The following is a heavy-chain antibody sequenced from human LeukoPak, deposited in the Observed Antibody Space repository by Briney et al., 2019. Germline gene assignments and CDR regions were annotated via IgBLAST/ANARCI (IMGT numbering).Heavy chain of an antibody. CDR2: IIRILGIA. J-gene: IGHJ4*02. CDR1: GGTFSSYA. Sequence: GASVKVSCKASGGTFSSYAISWVRQAPGQGLEWMGRIIRILGIANYAQKFQGRVTMTTDTSTITVYMELSSLRSEDTAVYYCARWTTTYLDYWGQGTLVTVSS. V-gene: IGHV1-69*04. D-gene: IGHD4-11*01. CDR3: ARWTTTYLDY.